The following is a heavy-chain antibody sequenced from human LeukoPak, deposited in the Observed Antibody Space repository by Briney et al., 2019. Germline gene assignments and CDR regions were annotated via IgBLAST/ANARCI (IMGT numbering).Heavy chain of an antibody. CDR1: GYTFTSYD. CDR3: ARSHSSSTSWLTGYYYYYYGMDV. V-gene: IGHV1-8*01. D-gene: IGHD2-2*01. CDR2: MNPNSSNT. J-gene: IGHJ6*02. Sequence: ASVKVSCKASGYTFTSYDINWVRQATGQGLEWMGWMNPNSSNTGYAQKFQGRVTMTRNTSISTAYMELSSLRSEDTAVYYCARSHSSSTSWLTGYYYYYYGMDVWGQGTTVTVS.